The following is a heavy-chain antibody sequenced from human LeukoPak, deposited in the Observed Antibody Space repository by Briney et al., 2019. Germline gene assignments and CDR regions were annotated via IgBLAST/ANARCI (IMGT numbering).Heavy chain of an antibody. Sequence: GGSLRLSCAASGFTFSSYGMHWVRQAPGKGLEWVAVISYDGSNKYYADSVKGRFTISRDNSKNTLYLQMNSLRAEDTAVYYCAKGDCGGDCYPGYWGQGTLVTVSS. V-gene: IGHV3-30*18. J-gene: IGHJ4*02. CDR2: ISYDGSNK. CDR1: GFTFSSYG. CDR3: AKGDCGGDCYPGY. D-gene: IGHD2-21*02.